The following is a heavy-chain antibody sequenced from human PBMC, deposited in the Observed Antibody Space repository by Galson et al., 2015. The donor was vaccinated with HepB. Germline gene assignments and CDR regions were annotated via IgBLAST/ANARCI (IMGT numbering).Heavy chain of an antibody. D-gene: IGHD6-6*01. J-gene: IGHJ4*02. CDR3: TKWGEEQLVLRGYFDY. V-gene: IGHV3-23*01. Sequence: SLRLSCAASGFTFSDYWMSWVRQAPGKGLEWVSGTSGSGGSTSYADSVKGRFTISRDNSKNTLYLQMNSLRAEDTAVYYCTKWGEEQLVLRGYFDYWGQGTLVTVSS. CDR2: TSGSGGST. CDR1: GFTFSDYW.